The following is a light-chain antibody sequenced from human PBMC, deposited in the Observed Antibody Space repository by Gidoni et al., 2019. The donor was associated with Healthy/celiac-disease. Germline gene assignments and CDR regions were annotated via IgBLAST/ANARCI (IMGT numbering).Light chain of an antibody. J-gene: IGKJ1*01. CDR1: QSISSW. V-gene: IGKV1-5*03. CDR2: KAS. CDR3: QQYNSYST. Sequence: DIQMNQSPSTLSASVGDRVTITCRASQSISSWLAWYQQKPGKATKLLIYKASSLESGVPSRFSGSGSVTEFTLTISSLQPDDFATYYCQQYNSYSTFXXXTKVEIK.